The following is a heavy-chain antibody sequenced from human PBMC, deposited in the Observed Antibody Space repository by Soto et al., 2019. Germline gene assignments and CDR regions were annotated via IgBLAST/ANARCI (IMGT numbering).Heavy chain of an antibody. CDR2: IYHSGST. J-gene: IGHJ5*02. CDR3: ARDQLEGNWFDP. V-gene: IGHV4-30-2*01. CDR1: GGSISRGGYS. Sequence: SETLSLTCAVSGGSISRGGYSWNWTRQPPGKGLEWIGYIYHSGSTLYNPSLKSRVTISVDKSKNQFSLKLSSVTAADTAVYYCARDQLEGNWFDPWGQGTLVTVSS. D-gene: IGHD1-1*01.